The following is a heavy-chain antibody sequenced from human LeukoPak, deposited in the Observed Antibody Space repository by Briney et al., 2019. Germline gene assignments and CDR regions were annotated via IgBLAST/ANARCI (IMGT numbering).Heavy chain of an antibody. D-gene: IGHD6-19*01. J-gene: IGHJ4*02. CDR2: ISYDGSNK. Sequence: PGRSLRLSCAASGLTFSSNAMHWVRQAPGKGLEWVAVISYDGSNKYYADSVKGRFTISRDNSKNTLYAQMNSLRAEDTAVYYCASTPYSSGWPFDYWGQGTLVTVSS. V-gene: IGHV3-30-3*01. CDR3: ASTPYSSGWPFDY. CDR1: GLTFSSNA.